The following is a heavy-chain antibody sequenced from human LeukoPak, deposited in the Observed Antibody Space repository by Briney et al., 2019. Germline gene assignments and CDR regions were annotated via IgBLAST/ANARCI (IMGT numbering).Heavy chain of an antibody. CDR3: ARGHWGLDY. Sequence: IPGGSLRLSCAASGFTFSNYAMSWVRQAPGKGLETVSYIYNGGDTIYYADSVRGRFTISRDNAESSLYLQMNSLRAEDTAVYYCARGHWGLDYWGRGTLVTVSS. D-gene: IGHD7-27*01. CDR1: GFTFSNYA. CDR2: IYNGGDTI. V-gene: IGHV3-11*04. J-gene: IGHJ4*02.